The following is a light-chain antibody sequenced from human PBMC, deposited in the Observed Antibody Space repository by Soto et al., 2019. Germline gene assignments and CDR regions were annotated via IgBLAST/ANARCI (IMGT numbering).Light chain of an antibody. CDR3: AVWDDSLNGPV. Sequence: QSVLTQPPSASGTPGQRVTISCSGTSSDIGSNTVNWYQQLPGTAPKLLIYSNNQQPSGVPDRFSGSKSGTSASLAISGLQSEDEADYYCAVWDDSLNGPVFGGGTQLTVL. CDR2: SNN. V-gene: IGLV1-44*01. J-gene: IGLJ7*01. CDR1: SSDIGSNT.